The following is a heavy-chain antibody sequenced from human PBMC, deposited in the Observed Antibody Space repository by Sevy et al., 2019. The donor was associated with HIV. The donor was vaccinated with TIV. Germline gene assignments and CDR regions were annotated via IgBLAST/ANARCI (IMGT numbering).Heavy chain of an antibody. V-gene: IGHV3-48*01. CDR3: ASDPRRQPPNYGMDV. D-gene: IGHD6-13*01. CDR1: GFTFSSYS. CDR2: ISSSSSTI. Sequence: GGSLRLSCAASGFTFSSYSMNWVRQAPGKGLEWVSYISSSSSTIYYADSVKGRFTISRDNAKNSLYLQMNSLRAEDTAVYYCASDPRRQPPNYGMDVGGQGTTVTVSS. J-gene: IGHJ6*02.